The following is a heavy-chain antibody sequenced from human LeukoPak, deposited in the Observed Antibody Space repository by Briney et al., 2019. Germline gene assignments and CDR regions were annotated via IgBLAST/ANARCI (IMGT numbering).Heavy chain of an antibody. J-gene: IGHJ6*03. Sequence: KPGGSLRLSCAASGFTFSSYSMNWVRQAPGKGLEWVSSISSSSSYIYYADSVKGRLTISRDNAKNSLYLQMNSLRAEDTAVYYCAREKIDYYYYMDVWGKGTTVTVSS. CDR1: GFTFSSYS. CDR2: ISSSSSYI. CDR3: AREKIDYYYYMDV. V-gene: IGHV3-21*01.